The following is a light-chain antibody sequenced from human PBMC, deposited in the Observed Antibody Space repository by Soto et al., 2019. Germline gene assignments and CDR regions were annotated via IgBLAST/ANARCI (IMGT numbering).Light chain of an antibody. CDR3: QTWGTGIQGV. V-gene: IGLV4-69*01. CDR1: SGRSSYA. CDR2: LNSDGSH. J-gene: IGLJ3*02. Sequence: QLVLTQSPSASASLGASVKLTCTLSSGRSSYAIAWHQQQPEKGPRYLMKLNSDGSHSKGDGIPDRFSGSSSGAERYLTISSLQSEDEADYYCQTWGTGIQGVFGGETKLTVL.